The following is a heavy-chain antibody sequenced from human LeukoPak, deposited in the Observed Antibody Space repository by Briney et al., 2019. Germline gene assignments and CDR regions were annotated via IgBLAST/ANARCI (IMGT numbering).Heavy chain of an antibody. Sequence: PSQTLSLTCTVSGDSLSSGGVYWSWIRQHPGTGLEWIGYIYYSGSTYYNPSLMSRITILLDTSKNQFSLKLSSMTSADTAVYYCARAHYPHWYFDLWGRGTLVTVSS. D-gene: IGHD3-10*01. CDR1: GDSLSSGGVY. J-gene: IGHJ2*01. CDR2: IYYSGST. CDR3: ARAHYPHWYFDL. V-gene: IGHV4-31*03.